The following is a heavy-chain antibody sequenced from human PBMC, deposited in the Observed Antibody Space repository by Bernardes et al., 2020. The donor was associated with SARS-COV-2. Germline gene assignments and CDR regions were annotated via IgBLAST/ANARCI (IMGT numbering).Heavy chain of an antibody. Sequence: ASVKVSCKTSGYTFPNYGVSWVRQAPGQGLEWMGWISAYNGETSYAPKFQGRVTMTTDTSTSTAYMEMRSLKTDDTAIYYCARFGVAGTTQFEFLDSWGQRTLVSVAS. CDR3: ARFGVAGTTQFEFLDS. CDR1: GYTFPNYG. D-gene: IGHD3-3*01. V-gene: IGHV1-18*01. J-gene: IGHJ4*02. CDR2: ISAYNGET.